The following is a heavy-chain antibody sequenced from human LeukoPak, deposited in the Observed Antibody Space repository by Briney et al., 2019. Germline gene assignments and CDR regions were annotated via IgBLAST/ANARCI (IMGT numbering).Heavy chain of an antibody. D-gene: IGHD6-19*01. J-gene: IGHJ1*01. CDR1: GFSFRTYA. Sequence: GRSLRLSCAASGFSFRTYAMHWVRQTPGKGLEWLAVISHDGNNKHFADSVRDRFSVSRDNSNNTVYLQMTSLRVEDTAVYYCARDYASGGWYHKSYLQHWGQGTLVTVST. CDR2: ISHDGNNK. CDR3: ARDYASGGWYHKSYLQH. V-gene: IGHV3-30-3*01.